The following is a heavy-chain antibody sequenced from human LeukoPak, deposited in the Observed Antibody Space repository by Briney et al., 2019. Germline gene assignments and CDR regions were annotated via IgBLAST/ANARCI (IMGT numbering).Heavy chain of an antibody. CDR1: GFTFNTYG. Sequence: GGSLRLSCAASGFTFNTYGMSWVRQAPGKGLEWVPGISGSGGATYYADSVKGRFTISRDDPDNTLYLQMNSLRAEETAVYFGARGGVDYYGSGTYYLMYYFDYWGQGALVTVSS. J-gene: IGHJ4*02. V-gene: IGHV3-23*01. CDR3: ARGGVDYYGSGTYYLMYYFDY. D-gene: IGHD3-10*01. CDR2: ISGSGGAT.